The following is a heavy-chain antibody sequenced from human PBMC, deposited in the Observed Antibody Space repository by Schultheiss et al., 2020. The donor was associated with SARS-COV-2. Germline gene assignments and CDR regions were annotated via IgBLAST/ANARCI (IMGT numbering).Heavy chain of an antibody. CDR2: IYSGGST. J-gene: IGHJ6*02. Sequence: GESLKISCAASGFTVSSNYMSWVRQAPGKGLEWVSVIYSGGSTYYADSVKGRFTISRHNSKNTLYLQMNSLRAEDTAVYYCARSKTVANMDVWGQGTTVTVSS. CDR1: GFTVSSNY. D-gene: IGHD4-23*01. V-gene: IGHV3-53*04. CDR3: ARSKTVANMDV.